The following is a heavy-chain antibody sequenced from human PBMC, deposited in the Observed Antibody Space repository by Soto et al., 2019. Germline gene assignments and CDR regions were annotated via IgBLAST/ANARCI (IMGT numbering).Heavy chain of an antibody. V-gene: IGHV4-59*01. CDR3: ARRAQVGYSPFRGMDV. CDR2: VHDSGRT. J-gene: IGHJ6*02. D-gene: IGHD3-22*01. Sequence: QVQLQESGPGLVKPSETLSLTSSISGGSINNYYWTWIRQAPGKGLEWIGYVHDSGRTVYNPSLKGRVTMSLDAYNNQLSLNLNYVTAADTAVYYCARRAQVGYSPFRGMDVWGQGTMVTVSS. CDR1: GGSINNYY.